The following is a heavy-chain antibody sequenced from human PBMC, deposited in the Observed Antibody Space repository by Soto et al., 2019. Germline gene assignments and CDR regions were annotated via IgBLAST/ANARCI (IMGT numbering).Heavy chain of an antibody. V-gene: IGHV1-69*01. CDR3: ARSIGSGGVIGGFDY. J-gene: IGHJ4*02. CDR2: TIPALDKT. CDR1: GGTFKMYA. D-gene: IGHD3-16*02. Sequence: QVQLVQSGPEVKKPGSAVKVSCKASGGTFKMYAMNWVRQAPGQGLEWMGGTIPALDKTNYAQKFRGRLTITVDESTDTAYIDLSSLKSDDTAVYYCARSIGSGGVIGGFDYWGQGTMVTVSS.